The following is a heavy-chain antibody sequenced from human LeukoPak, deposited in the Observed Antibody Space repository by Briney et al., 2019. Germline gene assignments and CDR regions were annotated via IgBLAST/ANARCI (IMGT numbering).Heavy chain of an antibody. CDR3: ARGRQWLARGCRFDP. Sequence: SETLSLTCAVYGGSFSGYYWSWIRQPPGKGLEWIGEINHSGSTNYNPSLKSRVTISVDTSKNQFSLKLSSVTAADTAVYYCARGRQWLARGCRFDPWGQGTLVTVSS. CDR1: GGSFSGYY. CDR2: INHSGST. V-gene: IGHV4-34*01. D-gene: IGHD6-19*01. J-gene: IGHJ5*02.